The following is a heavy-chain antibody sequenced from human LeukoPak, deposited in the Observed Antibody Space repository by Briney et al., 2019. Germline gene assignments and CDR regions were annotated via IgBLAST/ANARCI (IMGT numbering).Heavy chain of an antibody. J-gene: IGHJ4*02. D-gene: IGHD5-24*01. CDR2: IIPIFGTA. Sequence: ASVKVSCKASGGTFSSYAISWVRQAPGQGLEWMGGIIPIFGTANYAQKFQGRVTITADESTCTAYMELSSLRSEDTAVFYCARKGRSRDGYKLGGFFDYWGQGTLVTVSS. CDR1: GGTFSSYA. V-gene: IGHV1-69*01. CDR3: ARKGRSRDGYKLGGFFDY.